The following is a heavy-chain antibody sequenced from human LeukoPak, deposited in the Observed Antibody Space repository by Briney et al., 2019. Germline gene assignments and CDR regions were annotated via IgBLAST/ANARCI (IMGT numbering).Heavy chain of an antibody. CDR3: AREPPRKGIVVVITPDYYYYMDV. V-gene: IGHV1-69*05. J-gene: IGHJ6*03. D-gene: IGHD3-22*01. Sequence: SVKVSCMASGGTFSSYAISWVRQAPGQGLEWMGRIIPIFGTANYAQKFQGRVTITTDESTSTAYMELSSLRSEDTAVYYCAREPPRKGIVVVITPDYYYYMDVWGKGTTVTVSS. CDR1: GGTFSSYA. CDR2: IIPIFGTA.